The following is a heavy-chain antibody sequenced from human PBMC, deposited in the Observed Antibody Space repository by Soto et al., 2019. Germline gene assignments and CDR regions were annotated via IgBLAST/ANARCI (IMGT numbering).Heavy chain of an antibody. CDR2: INSDGSST. V-gene: IGHV3-74*01. J-gene: IGHJ4*02. CDR3: TTAERGKTGTRI. D-gene: IGHD1-1*01. CDR1: GFTFSSYW. Sequence: EVQLVESGGGLVQPGGSLRLSCAASGFTFSSYWMHWVRQAPGKGLVWVSRINSDGSSTSYADSVKGRFTISRDNAKNSLYLQMNSLRVEDTAVYYCTTAERGKTGTRIWGQGTLVTVSS.